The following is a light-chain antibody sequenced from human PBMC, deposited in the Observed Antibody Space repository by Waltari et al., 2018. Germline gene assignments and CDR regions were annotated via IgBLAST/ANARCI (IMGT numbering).Light chain of an antibody. CDR2: DDS. J-gene: IGLJ2*01. V-gene: IGLV3-21*02. CDR3: QVWDSSSDHVV. CDR1: NRLLPP. Sequence: SSVLTQPPSVSVAPGHTARITCRPTNRLLPPVHWYQQKPGQAPVLVVYDDSDRPSGIPERFTGSNSGNTATLTISRVEAGDEADYYCQVWDSSSDHVVFGGGTKLTVL.